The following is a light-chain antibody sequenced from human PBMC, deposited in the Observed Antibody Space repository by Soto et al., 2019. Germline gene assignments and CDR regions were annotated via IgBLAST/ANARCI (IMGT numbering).Light chain of an antibody. J-gene: IGLJ3*02. V-gene: IGLV3-16*01. CDR3: QSAESTSWL. CDR1: ALTRYA. CDR2: KNT. Sequence: SYELTQPPSVSVSLGQVARITCSGEALTRYAGLWYQQKPGQLPVLLIYKNTERPSGIPARFSGSKSGAVFTLTISGAQAEDEADYYCQSAESTSWLFGGGSQLTVL.